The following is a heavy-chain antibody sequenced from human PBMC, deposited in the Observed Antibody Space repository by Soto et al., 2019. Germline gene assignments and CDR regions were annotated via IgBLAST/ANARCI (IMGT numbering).Heavy chain of an antibody. CDR1: GFSFSSFA. CDR3: AKGVELDV. Sequence: EVLLWESGGGLVQPGGSLRLSCEASGFSFSSFAMNWVRQAPGKGLEWVSAIGDSGASTYYADSVKGRFTISRGNSRNTLYLQLNSLRAEDTAVYYCAKGVELDVWGNGTTVTVSS. CDR2: IGDSGAST. D-gene: IGHD1-26*01. V-gene: IGHV3-23*01. J-gene: IGHJ6*04.